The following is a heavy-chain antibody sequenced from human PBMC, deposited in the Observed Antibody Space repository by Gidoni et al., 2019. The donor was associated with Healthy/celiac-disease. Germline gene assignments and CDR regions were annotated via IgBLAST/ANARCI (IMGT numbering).Heavy chain of an antibody. V-gene: IGHV2-26*01. CDR2: IFSNDEK. Sequence: QVTLKESGPVRVKHTETLTPTCTVSGFSLSNARMGVSWIRQPPGKALEWLAHIFSNDEKSYSTSLKSRLTISKDTSKSQVVLTMTNMDPVDTATYYCARIVSEDTAMGNWFDPWGQGTLVTVSS. J-gene: IGHJ5*02. CDR1: GFSLSNARMG. D-gene: IGHD5-18*01. CDR3: ARIVSEDTAMGNWFDP.